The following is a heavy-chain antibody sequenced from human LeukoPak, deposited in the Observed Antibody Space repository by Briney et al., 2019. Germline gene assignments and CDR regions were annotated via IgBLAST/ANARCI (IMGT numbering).Heavy chain of an antibody. J-gene: IGHJ5*02. D-gene: IGHD3-22*01. CDR2: IKQDGSEK. Sequence: GGSLRLPCVASGFTFSTYWMSWVRQAPGKGLEGVANIKQDGSEKNYVDSVKGRFAISRDNAKNTLYLQMNSLRADDTAVYYCATYSSDFGRLDPWGQGTQVTVSS. CDR3: ATYSSDFGRLDP. V-gene: IGHV3-7*01. CDR1: GFTFSTYW.